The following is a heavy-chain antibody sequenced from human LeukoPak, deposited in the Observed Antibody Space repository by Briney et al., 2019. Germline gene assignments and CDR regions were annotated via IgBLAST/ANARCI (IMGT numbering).Heavy chain of an antibody. CDR1: GFTFSHYW. CDR2: IYNDGSST. V-gene: IGHV3-74*01. CDR3: ARDPSTVDYYGSGIDY. Sequence: GGSLRLSCAASGFTFSHYWMHWVRHAPGKGLVWVSRIYNDGSSTSYADSVKGRFTISRDNAKNSLYLQMNNLRADDTAVYYCARDPSTVDYYGSGIDYWGQGTLVTVSS. D-gene: IGHD3-10*01. J-gene: IGHJ4*02.